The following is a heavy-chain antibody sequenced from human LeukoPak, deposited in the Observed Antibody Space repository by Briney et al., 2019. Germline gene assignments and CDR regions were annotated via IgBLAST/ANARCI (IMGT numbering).Heavy chain of an antibody. CDR2: ISGSGGST. V-gene: IGHV3-23*01. Sequence: GGSLRLSCAASGFTFSSYAMSWVRQAPGKGLEWVSAISGSGGSTYYADSVKGRFTISRDNPKNTLYLQMNSLRAEDTAVYYCAKELGYCSSTSCYTYFDYWGQGTLVTVSS. J-gene: IGHJ4*02. CDR1: GFTFSSYA. CDR3: AKELGYCSSTSCYTYFDY. D-gene: IGHD2-2*02.